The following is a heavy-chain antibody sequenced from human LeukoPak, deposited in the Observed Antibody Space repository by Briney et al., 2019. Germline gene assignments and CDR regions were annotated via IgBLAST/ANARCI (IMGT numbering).Heavy chain of an antibody. D-gene: IGHD1-1*01. Sequence: GGSLRLSCAASGFTFNNYAMSWVRRAPGKGLEWVSAIGDNGGDTKYAVSVKGRFTISRDNSRSALYLQMNTLRVEDTAIYYCGRDWKLDYWGQGTLVTVSS. J-gene: IGHJ4*02. V-gene: IGHV3-23*01. CDR2: IGDNGGDT. CDR1: GFTFNNYA. CDR3: GRDWKLDY.